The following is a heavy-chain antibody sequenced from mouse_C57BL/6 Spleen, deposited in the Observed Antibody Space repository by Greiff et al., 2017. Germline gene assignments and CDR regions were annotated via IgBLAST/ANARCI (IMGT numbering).Heavy chain of an antibody. J-gene: IGHJ3*01. V-gene: IGHV14-2*01. CDR2: FGPEDGET. Sequence: EVQLMESGAELVKPGASVKLSCTASGFNIKDSYMHWVKQRTEQGLEWIGRFGPEDGETKYVPKFKGKATITADTSSNTAYLQLSSLTSEDTAVYDCARRADPAWFAYWGQGTLVTVSA. D-gene: IGHD3-3*01. CDR3: ARRADPAWFAY. CDR1: GFNIKDSY.